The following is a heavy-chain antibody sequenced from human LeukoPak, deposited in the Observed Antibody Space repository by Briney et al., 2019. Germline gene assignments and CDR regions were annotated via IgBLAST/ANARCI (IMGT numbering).Heavy chain of an antibody. CDR1: GFTFSNYA. D-gene: IGHD7-27*01. V-gene: IGHV3-23*01. J-gene: IGHJ4*02. Sequence: GGSLRLSCVVSGFTFSNYAMSWVRQAPGKGLEWVSAISGSGSITYYVDSVKGRFTISRDNSKNTLYLQMNSLRAEDTAKYYCAKGQTWASVYFDSWGQGTLVTVSS. CDR3: AKGQTWASVYFDS. CDR2: ISGSGSIT.